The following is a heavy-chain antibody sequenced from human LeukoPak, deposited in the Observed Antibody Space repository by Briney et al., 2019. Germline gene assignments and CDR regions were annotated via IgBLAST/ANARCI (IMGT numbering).Heavy chain of an antibody. D-gene: IGHD3-3*01. V-gene: IGHV3-21*06. CDR3: ARQYYDIWSGYYTADYYLDY. CDR1: GFTFSSYG. J-gene: IGHJ4*02. Sequence: PGGSLRLSCAASGFTFSSYGMNWVRQAPGKGLEWVSSISSRSSYIYYADSVKGRFTISRDNAKNSLYLELHSLRAEDTAVYYCARQYYDIWSGYYTADYYLDYWGQGTLVTVSS. CDR2: ISSRSSYI.